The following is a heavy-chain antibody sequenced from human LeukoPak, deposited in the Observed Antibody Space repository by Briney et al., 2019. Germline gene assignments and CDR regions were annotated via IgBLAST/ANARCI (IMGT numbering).Heavy chain of an antibody. D-gene: IGHD2-15*01. CDR2: FDPEDAEI. V-gene: IGHV1-24*01. J-gene: IGHJ4*02. CDR3: AAEGQWSLVHYFNS. CDR1: GNTLTDLS. Sequence: ASVKVSCKVSGNTLTDLSIHWVRQAPGKGLDWMGGFDPEDAEIIYAEKFQDRVTMTEDPSTDTAYLELSSLRSEVTAVYFCAAEGQWSLVHYFNSWGQGTLVTVSS.